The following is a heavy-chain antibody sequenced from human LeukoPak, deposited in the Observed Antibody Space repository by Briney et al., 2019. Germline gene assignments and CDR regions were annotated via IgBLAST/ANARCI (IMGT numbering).Heavy chain of an antibody. CDR3: ARHKRGDGYSGYDSFDY. CDR2: TYYSGST. V-gene: IGHV4-59*08. J-gene: IGHJ4*02. Sequence: SETLSLTCSVPGGSISSYYWSWIRQPPGKGLEWIGYTYYSGSTNYNPSLRSRVTISVDTSKNQFSLKLTSVTAADTAVYFCARHKRGDGYSGYDSFDYWGQGTLVTVSS. CDR1: GGSISSYY. D-gene: IGHD5-12*01.